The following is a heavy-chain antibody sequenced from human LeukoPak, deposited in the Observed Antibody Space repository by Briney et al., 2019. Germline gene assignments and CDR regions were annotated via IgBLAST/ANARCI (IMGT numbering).Heavy chain of an antibody. CDR1: GFTFSSYG. CDR2: ISRSGSTR. J-gene: IGHJ4*02. Sequence: GGSLRLSCAASGFTFSSYGMNWVRQAPGKGLEWISYISRSGSTRYYADSVKGRFTISRDNAKNSLYLQMNSLGAEDTAVYYCAASAYYDILTGYGSIDYWGQGTLVTVSS. D-gene: IGHD3-9*01. CDR3: AASAYYDILTGYGSIDY. V-gene: IGHV3-48*03.